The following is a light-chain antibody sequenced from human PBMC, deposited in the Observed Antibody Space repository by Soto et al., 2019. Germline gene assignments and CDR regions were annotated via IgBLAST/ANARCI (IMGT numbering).Light chain of an antibody. V-gene: IGLV2-14*01. CDR3: SSYTSSGTYV. Sequence: QSVLTQPASVSGSPGQSIAISCTGTSSDVGGYNYVSWYQQHPGKAPKLMIYDVSNRPSGVSNRFSGSQSGSTASLTISGLRAEDEAVYYCSSYTSSGTYVFGAGTKLTVL. J-gene: IGLJ1*01. CDR2: DVS. CDR1: SSDVGGYNY.